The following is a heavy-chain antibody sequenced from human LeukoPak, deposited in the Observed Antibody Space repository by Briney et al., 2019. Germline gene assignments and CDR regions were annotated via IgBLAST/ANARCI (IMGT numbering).Heavy chain of an antibody. CDR3: ARAYYDFWSDPPALDY. Sequence: SETLSLTCTVSGGSISSYYWSWIRQPAGKGLERIGRIYTSGSTNYNPSLKSRVTMSVDTSKNQFSLKLSSVTAADTAVYYCARAYYDFWSDPPALDYWGQGTLVTVSS. V-gene: IGHV4-4*07. CDR2: IYTSGST. D-gene: IGHD3-3*01. CDR1: GGSISSYY. J-gene: IGHJ4*02.